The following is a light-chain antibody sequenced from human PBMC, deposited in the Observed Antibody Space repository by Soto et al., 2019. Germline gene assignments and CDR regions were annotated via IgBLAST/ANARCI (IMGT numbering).Light chain of an antibody. J-gene: IGLJ3*02. CDR3: CSYAGSSTWV. Sequence: QSALTQPASVSGSPGQSITISCTGTSSDVGNYNLVSWYQQYPGKAPKLIIYEGSKRPSGVSNRFSGSKSGNTASLTISGLQAEDDADYYCCSYAGSSTWVFGGGTKLTVL. CDR2: EGS. V-gene: IGLV2-23*01. CDR1: SSDVGNYNL.